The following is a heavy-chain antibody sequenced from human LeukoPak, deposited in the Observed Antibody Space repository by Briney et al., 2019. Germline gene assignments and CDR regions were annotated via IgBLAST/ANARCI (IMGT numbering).Heavy chain of an antibody. Sequence: GASVKVSCKASGYTFTDYYIHWVRQAPGQGLEWMGWINPNSGGTNYTQKFQDRVTMTRETSISTAYLELNRLTSDETAVYYCARVLARYGNLDYWGQGILVTVSA. CDR2: INPNSGGT. D-gene: IGHD1-14*01. CDR3: ARVLARYGNLDY. J-gene: IGHJ4*02. CDR1: GYTFTDYY. V-gene: IGHV1-2*02.